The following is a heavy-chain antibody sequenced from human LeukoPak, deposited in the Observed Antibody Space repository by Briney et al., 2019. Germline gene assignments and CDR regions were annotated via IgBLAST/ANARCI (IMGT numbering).Heavy chain of an antibody. J-gene: IGHJ6*03. CDR1: GYTFTGYY. V-gene: IGHV1-2*02. D-gene: IGHD2-2*01. CDR3: ARGGIGYCSSTSCYEDYYYYYYMDV. Sequence: GESLKISCKASGYTFTGYYMHWVRQAPGQGLEWMGWINPNSGGTNYAQKFQGRVTMTRDTSISTAYMELSRLRSDDTAVYYCARGGIGYCSSTSCYEDYYYYYYMDVWGKGTTVTVSS. CDR2: INPNSGGT.